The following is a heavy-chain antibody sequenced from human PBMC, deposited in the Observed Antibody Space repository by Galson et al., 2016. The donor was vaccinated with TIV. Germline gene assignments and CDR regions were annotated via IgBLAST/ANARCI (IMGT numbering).Heavy chain of an antibody. Sequence: SVKVSCKASGVTFSSYTMNWVRQAPGQGLEWMGGILPLFGTANYAQKFQGRVTITADASTNTAYMELTSLKSEDTALYYCARGGVGYCSGDNCVPAYWGQGTLVTVSS. CDR2: ILPLFGTA. V-gene: IGHV1-69*13. J-gene: IGHJ4*02. CDR3: ARGGVGYCSGDNCVPAY. CDR1: GVTFSSYT. D-gene: IGHD2-15*01.